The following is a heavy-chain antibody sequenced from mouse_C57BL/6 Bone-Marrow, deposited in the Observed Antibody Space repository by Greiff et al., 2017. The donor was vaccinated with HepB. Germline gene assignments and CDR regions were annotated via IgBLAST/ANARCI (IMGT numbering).Heavy chain of an antibody. V-gene: IGHV1-49*01. CDR2: FTMYSDAT. Sequence: LQQSGAELVRPGSSVKLSCKDSYFAFMASAMHWVKQRPGHGLEWIGSFTMYSDATEYSENFKGNATLTANTSSSTAYMELSSRTSEDSAVYDCARSGYSNYRNVDVWGTGTTVTVSS. CDR3: ARSGYSNYRNVDV. D-gene: IGHD2-5*01. CDR1: YFAFMASA. J-gene: IGHJ1*03.